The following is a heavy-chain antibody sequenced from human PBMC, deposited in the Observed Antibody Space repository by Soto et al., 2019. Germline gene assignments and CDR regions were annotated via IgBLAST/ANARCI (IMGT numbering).Heavy chain of an antibody. CDR3: ARQGFGVLHGLVDV. V-gene: IGHV1-3*01. CDR1: GYTFTSYA. Sequence: ASVKVSCKASGYTFTSYAMHWVRQAPGQRLEWMGWINAGNGNTKYSQKFQGRVTITRDTSASTAYMELSSLRSEDTAVYYCARQGFGVLHGLVDVWGQGTTVTVSS. J-gene: IGHJ6*02. CDR2: INAGNGNT. D-gene: IGHD3-10*01.